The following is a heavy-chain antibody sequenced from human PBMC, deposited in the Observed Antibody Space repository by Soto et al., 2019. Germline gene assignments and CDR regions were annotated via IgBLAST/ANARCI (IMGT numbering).Heavy chain of an antibody. J-gene: IGHJ4*02. CDR2: ISSSSSTI. Sequence: GGSLRLSCAASGFTFSSYSMNWVRQAPGKGLEWVSYISSSSSTIYYADSVKGRFTISRDNAKNSLYLQMNSLRAEDTAVYYCARDFLSDQPDHWGQGTLVTVSS. V-gene: IGHV3-48*01. CDR3: ARDFLSDQPDH. CDR1: GFTFSSYS.